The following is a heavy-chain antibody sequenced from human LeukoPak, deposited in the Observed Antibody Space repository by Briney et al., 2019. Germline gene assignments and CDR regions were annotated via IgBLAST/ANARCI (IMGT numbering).Heavy chain of an antibody. CDR3: VYGGGSLHY. CDR2: TYYRSKWFY. J-gene: IGHJ4*02. D-gene: IGHD2-21*01. CDR1: GDSVSSNSAG. Sequence: SQTLSLTCAISGDSVSSNSAGWSWVRQSPSRGLEWLGRTYYRSKWFYDYAVSVRSRITINLDTSKNQFSLQLNSVTPEDTAVYYCVYGGGSLHYWGQGTLVTVSS. V-gene: IGHV6-1*01.